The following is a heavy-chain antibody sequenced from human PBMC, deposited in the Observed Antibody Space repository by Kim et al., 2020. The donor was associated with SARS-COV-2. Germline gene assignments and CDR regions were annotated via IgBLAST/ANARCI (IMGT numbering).Heavy chain of an antibody. Sequence: SETLSLTCAVSGGSISSSNWWSWVRQPPGKGLEWIGEIYHSGSTNYNPSLKSRVTISVDKSKNQFSLKLSSVTAADTAVYYCARDGKQGSSQGHRPRHNWFDPWGQGTLVTVSS. J-gene: IGHJ5*02. CDR1: GGSISSSNW. V-gene: IGHV4-4*02. CDR3: ARDGKQGSSQGHRPRHNWFDP. CDR2: IYHSGST. D-gene: IGHD6-13*01.